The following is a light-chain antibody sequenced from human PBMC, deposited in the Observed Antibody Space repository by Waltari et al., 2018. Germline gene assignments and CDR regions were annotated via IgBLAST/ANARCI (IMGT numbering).Light chain of an antibody. CDR3: ASWDDSHYV. CDR1: RSNLGRHY. Sequence: QSVLTQPPSASATPGQRVPISCSGRRSNLGRHYLYWYQQPPGTAPNLLIYRNNERPSRVPDRFSASKYGTSASLVISGLRSEDEAVYYCASWDDSHYVFGPGTTVTVL. CDR2: RNN. J-gene: IGLJ1*01. V-gene: IGLV1-47*01.